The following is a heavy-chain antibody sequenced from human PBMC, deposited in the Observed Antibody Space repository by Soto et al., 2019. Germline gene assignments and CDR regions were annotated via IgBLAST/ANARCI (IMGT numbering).Heavy chain of an antibody. CDR2: IISIFGTA. Sequence: QVQLVQSGAEVKKPGSSVKVSCKASGGTFSSYAISWVRQAPGQGLEWMGGIISIFGTANYAQKFQGRVTITADESTSRACMELSSLRSEDTAVYYCARGGGIWFGELLSKYYYCYGMDVWGQGTTVTVSS. D-gene: IGHD3-10*01. J-gene: IGHJ6*02. CDR3: ARGGGIWFGELLSKYYYCYGMDV. CDR1: GGTFSSYA. V-gene: IGHV1-69*01.